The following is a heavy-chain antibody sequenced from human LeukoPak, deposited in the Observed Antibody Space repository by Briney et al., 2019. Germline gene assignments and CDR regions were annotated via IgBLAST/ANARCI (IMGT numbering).Heavy chain of an antibody. D-gene: IGHD6-13*01. CDR3: ARVGDSSSWFSYYYYYMDV. Sequence: ASVKVSCKASGYTFTGYYMHWVRQAPGQGLEWMGWINPNSGGTNYAQKLQGRVTMTTDTSTSTAYMELRSLRSDDTAVYYCARVGDSSSWFSYYYYYMDVWGKGTTVTISS. J-gene: IGHJ6*03. CDR2: INPNSGGT. V-gene: IGHV1-2*02. CDR1: GYTFTGYY.